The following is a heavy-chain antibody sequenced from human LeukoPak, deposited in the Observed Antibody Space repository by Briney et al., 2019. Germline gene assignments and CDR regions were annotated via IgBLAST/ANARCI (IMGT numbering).Heavy chain of an antibody. V-gene: IGHV1-8*01. D-gene: IGHD4-11*01. CDR2: MNPNSGNT. CDR3: ARGRATVTTHWVDP. J-gene: IGHJ5*02. CDR1: GYPFSNYD. Sequence: ASVKVSCKASGYPFSNYDINWVRQATGQGLEWMGWMNPNSGNTDYAQKFQGRVTITRNTSISTAYMELSSLRSEDTAVHYCARGRATVTTHWVDPWGQGTLVTVSS.